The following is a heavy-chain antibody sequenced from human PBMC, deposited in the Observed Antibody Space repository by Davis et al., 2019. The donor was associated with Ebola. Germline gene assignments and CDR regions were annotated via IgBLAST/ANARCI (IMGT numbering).Heavy chain of an antibody. D-gene: IGHD5-24*01. V-gene: IGHV3-48*03. CDR3: ARVGDGYSPAGFTMDY. Sequence: PGGSLRLSCVASGSTYSRYEMNWVRQAPGKGLEWVSCISSGGYTYYADSVKGRFTISRDNAKNSLYLQMSSLRAEDTAVYYCARVGDGYSPAGFTMDYWGQGTLVTVAS. J-gene: IGHJ4*02. CDR2: ISSGGYT. CDR1: GSTYSRYE.